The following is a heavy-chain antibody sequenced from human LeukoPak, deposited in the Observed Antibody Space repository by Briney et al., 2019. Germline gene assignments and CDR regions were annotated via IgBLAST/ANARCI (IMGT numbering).Heavy chain of an antibody. CDR2: ISSSSSYI. Sequence: GGSLRLSCAASGFTSSSYSMNWVRQAPGKGLEWVSSISSSSSYIYYADSVKGRFTVSRDNAKNSLYLQMNSLRAEDTAVYYCAGLLLSSMVRGVIISYYYMDVWGKGTTVTISS. J-gene: IGHJ6*03. CDR3: AGLLLSSMVRGVIISYYYMDV. D-gene: IGHD3-10*01. V-gene: IGHV3-21*01. CDR1: GFTSSSYS.